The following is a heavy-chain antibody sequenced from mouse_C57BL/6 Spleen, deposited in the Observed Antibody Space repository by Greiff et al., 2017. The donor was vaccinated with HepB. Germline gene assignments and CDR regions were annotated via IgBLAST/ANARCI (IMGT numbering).Heavy chain of an antibody. CDR1: GYTFTSYT. CDR2: INPSSGYT. Sequence: QVQLQQSGAELARPGASVKMSCKASGYTFTSYTMHWVKQRPGQGLEWIGYINPSSGYTKYNQKFKDKATLTADKSSSTAYMQLSSLTSEDSAVYYCARGGTTVVAPNWYFDVWGTGTTVTVSS. J-gene: IGHJ1*03. D-gene: IGHD1-1*01. V-gene: IGHV1-4*01. CDR3: ARGGTTVVAPNWYFDV.